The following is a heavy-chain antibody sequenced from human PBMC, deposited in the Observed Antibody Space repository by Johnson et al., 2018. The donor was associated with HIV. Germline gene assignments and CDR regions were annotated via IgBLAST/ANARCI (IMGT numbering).Heavy chain of an antibody. V-gene: IGHV3-30-3*01. Sequence: QVPLVESGGGVLQPGRSLRLSCAASGFTFSTYAIHWVRQAPGKGLEWVAIISYDGTTKYSADSVKGRFTISRDNSKNSLYLQMNTLRAEDTAVYCCARDQRGGYSYGDAFDFWGQGTVVSVST. CDR2: ISYDGTTK. CDR3: ARDQRGGYSYGDAFDF. D-gene: IGHD5-18*01. CDR1: GFTFSTYA. J-gene: IGHJ3*01.